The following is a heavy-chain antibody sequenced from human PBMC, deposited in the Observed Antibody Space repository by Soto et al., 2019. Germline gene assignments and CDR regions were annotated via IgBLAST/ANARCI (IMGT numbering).Heavy chain of an antibody. J-gene: IGHJ5*02. D-gene: IGHD3-3*01. Sequence: QVQLVQSGTEVKRPGSSVNVSCKASGGTFSSYAVSWVRQAPGQGLEWMGGIIPMFGTANYAPNFQDRVTITADASTSIAYMDLSRLRSEDTAGYYCATGPFRFLEGTQSYNWFDPWGQGTLVIVTS. V-gene: IGHV1-69*12. CDR1: GGTFSSYA. CDR3: ATGPFRFLEGTQSYNWFDP. CDR2: IIPMFGTA.